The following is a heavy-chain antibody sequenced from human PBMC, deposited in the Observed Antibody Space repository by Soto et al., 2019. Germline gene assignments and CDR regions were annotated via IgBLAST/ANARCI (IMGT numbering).Heavy chain of an antibody. D-gene: IGHD6-13*01. CDR1: GFTFGSYW. Sequence: GGSLRLSCAASGFTFGSYWMHWVRQAPGKGLVWVSHIDSDGSFATYADSVKGRFTISRDNAKNTLYLQMNSLRAEDTAVYYCARGTITAPGIDYWGQATLVTVSS. CDR3: ARGTITAPGIDY. CDR2: IDSDGSFA. J-gene: IGHJ4*02. V-gene: IGHV3-74*01.